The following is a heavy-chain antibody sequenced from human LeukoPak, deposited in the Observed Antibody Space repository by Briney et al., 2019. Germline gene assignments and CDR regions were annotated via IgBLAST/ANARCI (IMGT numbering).Heavy chain of an antibody. CDR3: ARDALFDP. CDR2: IWYDGSNK. J-gene: IGHJ5*02. V-gene: IGHV3-33*01. CDR1: GFTFSSYG. Sequence: GGSLRLSCAASGFTFSSYGMHWVRQAPGKGLEWVAAIWYDGSNKYYADSVKGRFTISRDNSKNTLYLQMNSLRAEDTAVYYCARDALFDPWGQGTLVTVSS.